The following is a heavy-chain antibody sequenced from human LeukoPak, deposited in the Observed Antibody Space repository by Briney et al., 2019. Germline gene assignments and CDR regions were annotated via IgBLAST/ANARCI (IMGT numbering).Heavy chain of an antibody. CDR3: ARVGSSWYAFLDY. J-gene: IGHJ4*02. Sequence: PGGSLRLSCAASGFTVSSNYMTWVRQAPGKGLEWVSVIYSGGGTYYADSVKGRFTISRDNSKNTLYLQMNSLRAEDTAVYYCARVGSSWYAFLDYWGQGTLVTVSS. CDR2: IYSGGGT. CDR1: GFTVSSNY. V-gene: IGHV3-53*01. D-gene: IGHD6-13*01.